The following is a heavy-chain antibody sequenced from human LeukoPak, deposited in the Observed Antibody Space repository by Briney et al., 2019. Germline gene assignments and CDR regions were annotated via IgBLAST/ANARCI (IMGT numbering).Heavy chain of an antibody. Sequence: SVKVSCKASGGTFSSYAISWVRQAPGQGLEWMGRIIPILGIANYAQKFQGRVTITADKSTSTAYMELSSLRSEDTAVYYCARDLNYSSSWFDWGQGTLVTVSS. V-gene: IGHV1-69*04. CDR2: IIPILGIA. D-gene: IGHD6-13*01. CDR1: GGTFSSYA. CDR3: ARDLNYSSSWFD. J-gene: IGHJ4*02.